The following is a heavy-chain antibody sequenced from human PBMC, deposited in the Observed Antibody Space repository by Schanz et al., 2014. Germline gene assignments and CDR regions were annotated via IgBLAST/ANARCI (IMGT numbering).Heavy chain of an antibody. D-gene: IGHD2-15*01. CDR2: ISSSSSYI. CDR3: VGGQNWFDP. J-gene: IGHJ5*02. Sequence: EVQLVESGGGLVQPGESLRLSCAASGFSFSNYWMNWVRQAPGKGLEWVSSISSSSSYISYADSVKGRFTISRDNAKNSLYLQMNSLRAEDTAVYYCVGGQNWFDPWGQGTLVTVSS. CDR1: GFSFSNYW. V-gene: IGHV3-21*01.